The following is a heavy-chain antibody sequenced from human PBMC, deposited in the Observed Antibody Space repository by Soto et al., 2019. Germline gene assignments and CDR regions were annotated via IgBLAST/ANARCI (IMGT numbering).Heavy chain of an antibody. Sequence: GGSLRLSCAASGFTFSSYSMNWVRQAPGKGLEWVSSISSSSSYIYYADSVKGRFTISRDNAKNSLYLQMNSLRAEDTVVYYCARDSGSGWYGEYFQHWGQGTLVTVSS. CDR2: ISSSSSYI. CDR3: ARDSGSGWYGEYFQH. V-gene: IGHV3-21*01. D-gene: IGHD6-19*01. CDR1: GFTFSSYS. J-gene: IGHJ1*01.